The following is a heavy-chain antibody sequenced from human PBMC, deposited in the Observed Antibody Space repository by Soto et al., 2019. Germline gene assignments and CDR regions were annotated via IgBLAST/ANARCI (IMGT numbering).Heavy chain of an antibody. CDR1: GFTFSSYW. J-gene: IGHJ3*02. Sequence: GGSLRLSCAASGFTFSSYWMSWVRQAPGKGLEWVANIKQDGSEKYYVDSVKGRFTISRDNAKNSLYLQRNSLRAEDTAVYYCATDIVVVVAASLAFDIWGQGTLVTVSS. V-gene: IGHV3-7*01. CDR2: IKQDGSEK. D-gene: IGHD2-15*01. CDR3: ATDIVVVVAASLAFDI.